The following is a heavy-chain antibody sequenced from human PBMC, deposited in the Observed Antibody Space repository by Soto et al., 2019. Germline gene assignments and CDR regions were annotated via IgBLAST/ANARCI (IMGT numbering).Heavy chain of an antibody. CDR2: INAGNGNT. Sequence: VQLVQSGAEVKKPGASVKVSCKASGYTFTSYAMHWVRQAPGQRLEWMGWINAGNGNTKYSQKFQGRVTITRDTSASTAYMELSSLRSEDTAVYYCGRGSGLTGFDPWGQGTLVTVSS. CDR3: GRGSGLTGFDP. D-gene: IGHD3-10*01. CDR1: GYTFTSYA. J-gene: IGHJ5*02. V-gene: IGHV1-3*01.